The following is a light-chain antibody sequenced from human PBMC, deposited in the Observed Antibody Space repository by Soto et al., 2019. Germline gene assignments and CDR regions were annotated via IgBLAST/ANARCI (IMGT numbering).Light chain of an antibody. CDR3: QQYDNLSVT. J-gene: IGKJ4*01. Sequence: DIQMTQSHSTLSASVGDRVTISCRASQSIGSWLAWYQQKPGEAPKLLIFDAFKLETGVPSRFSGSGSGTDFTLTINSLQPEDIATYYCQQYDNLSVTFGGGTKVDIK. V-gene: IGKV1-33*01. CDR1: QSIGSW. CDR2: DAF.